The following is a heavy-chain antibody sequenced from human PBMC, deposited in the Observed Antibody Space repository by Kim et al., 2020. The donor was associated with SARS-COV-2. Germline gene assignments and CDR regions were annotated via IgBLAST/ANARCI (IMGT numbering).Heavy chain of an antibody. CDR1: GFIFRSYA. Sequence: GGSLRLSCAASGFIFRSYAMHWVRQAPGKGLEWVAVISYDGNNKYYADSVKGRFTISRDNSKNTLSLQMNSLRADDTAVYYCARDPHDSSGSVAFEIWGKGTMHTVSS. J-gene: IGHJ3*02. D-gene: IGHD3-22*01. CDR3: ARDPHDSSGSVAFEI. V-gene: IGHV3-30-3*01. CDR2: ISYDGNNK.